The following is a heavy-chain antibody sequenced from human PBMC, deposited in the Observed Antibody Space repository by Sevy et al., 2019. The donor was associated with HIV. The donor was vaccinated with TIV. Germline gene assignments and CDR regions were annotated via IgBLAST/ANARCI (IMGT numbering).Heavy chain of an antibody. D-gene: IGHD3-10*01. CDR3: ARYYYDSGSFDY. CDR2: IKKDGSEI. Sequence: GGSLRLSCAASGFTFSSCWMSWVRQAPGKGLEWVATIKKDGSEIHYVDSVKGRFTISRDNAKNSLYLHMNSLRAEDTAVYYCARYYYDSGSFDYWGQGTLVTVSS. V-gene: IGHV3-7*01. J-gene: IGHJ4*02. CDR1: GFTFSSCW.